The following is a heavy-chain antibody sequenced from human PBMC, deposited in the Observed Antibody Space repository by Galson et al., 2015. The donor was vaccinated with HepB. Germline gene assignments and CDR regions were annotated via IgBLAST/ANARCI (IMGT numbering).Heavy chain of an antibody. V-gene: IGHV1-18*01. Sequence: SVKVSCKASGYTFSSYSITWVPQAPAQGLEWVGWYRPHNRYTNYAKNFQGRATMTTDIPTTTANIELRGLRSDDTDVYYCPRGALVVAVGATQNNWFDPWGRGTLVTVSS. CDR3: PRGALVVAVGATQNNWFDP. J-gene: IGHJ5*02. D-gene: IGHD2-15*01. CDR1: GYTFSSYS. CDR2: YRPHNRYT.